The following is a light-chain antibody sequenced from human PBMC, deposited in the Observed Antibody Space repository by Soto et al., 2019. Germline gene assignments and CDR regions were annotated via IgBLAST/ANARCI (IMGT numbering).Light chain of an antibody. J-gene: IGKJ1*01. CDR3: QQYNNWT. CDR2: IAS. V-gene: IGKV3-15*01. CDR1: QSISFN. Sequence: EIVMTQSPATLSVSPGETATLSCRASQSISFNLAWYQQKPGQAPRLLIYIASTRAAGIPARFSGSGSGTEFTLTISSLQSEDSALYYCQQYNNWTFGQGTKVDI.